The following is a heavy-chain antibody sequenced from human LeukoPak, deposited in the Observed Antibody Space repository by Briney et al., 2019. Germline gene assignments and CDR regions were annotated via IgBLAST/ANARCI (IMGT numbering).Heavy chain of an antibody. CDR2: IYYSGST. Sequence: SETLSLTCTVSGGSISSSSYYWGWIRQPPGKGLEWIVSIYYSGSTYYNPSLKSRVTISVDTSKNQFSLKLSSVTAADTAVYYCARTEGLYYDFWEDRLSAFDIWGQGTMVTVSS. CDR1: GGSISSSSYY. J-gene: IGHJ3*02. D-gene: IGHD3-3*01. CDR3: ARTEGLYYDFWEDRLSAFDI. V-gene: IGHV4-39*01.